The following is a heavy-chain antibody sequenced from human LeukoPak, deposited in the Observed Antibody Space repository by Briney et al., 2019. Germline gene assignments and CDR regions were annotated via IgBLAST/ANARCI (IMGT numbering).Heavy chain of an antibody. J-gene: IGHJ4*02. V-gene: IGHV1-2*02. D-gene: IGHD5-12*01. CDR1: GYTFTGYY. CDR2: ISPNSGGT. Sequence: ASVKVSCKASGYTFTGYYMHWVRQAPGQGLEWMGWISPNSGGTNYAQKFQGRVTMTRDTSISTAYMELSRLRSDDTAVYYCASGYSGYDYLLGYWGQGTLVTVSS. CDR3: ASGYSGYDYLLGY.